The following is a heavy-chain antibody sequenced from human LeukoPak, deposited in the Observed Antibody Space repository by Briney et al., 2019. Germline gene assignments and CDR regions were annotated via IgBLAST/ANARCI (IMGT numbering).Heavy chain of an antibody. D-gene: IGHD7-27*01. CDR2: INPTSGDT. V-gene: IGHV1-2*02. Sequence: GASVKVPCKASGYTFTGYYMHWVRQAPGQGLEWMGWINPTSGDTNYLQKFRGRVIMTRDTSISTAYMELSRVRSDDTAVYYCARGDGDGPARRAFDIWGQGTMVTVSS. J-gene: IGHJ3*02. CDR1: GYTFTGYY. CDR3: ARGDGDGPARRAFDI.